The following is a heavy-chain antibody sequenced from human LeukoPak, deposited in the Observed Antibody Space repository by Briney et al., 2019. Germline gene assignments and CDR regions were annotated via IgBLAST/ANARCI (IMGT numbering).Heavy chain of an antibody. CDR3: ARHSLRQWLAR. V-gene: IGHV4-4*07. CDR1: GGSISSYY. Sequence: SETLSLTCTVSGGSISSYYWSWIRQPAGKGLEWIGRIYTSGSTNCNPSLKSRVTMSVDTSKNQFSLKLRSVTAADTAVYYCARHSLRQWLARWGQGTLVTVSS. CDR2: IYTSGST. J-gene: IGHJ4*02. D-gene: IGHD6-19*01.